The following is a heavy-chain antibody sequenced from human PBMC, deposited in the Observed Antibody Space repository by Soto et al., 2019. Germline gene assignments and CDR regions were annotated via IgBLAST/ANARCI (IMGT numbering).Heavy chain of an antibody. V-gene: IGHV3-33*01. Sequence: GGSLSLSCAASGFTFSSYGVHWVRQAPGKGLEWVAVIWYDGSNKYYADSVKGRFTISRDNSKNTLYLQMNSLRAEDTAVYYCARAGYCSGGSCYFGWFDPWGQGTLVTVSS. J-gene: IGHJ5*02. CDR3: ARAGYCSGGSCYFGWFDP. CDR1: GFTFSSYG. D-gene: IGHD2-15*01. CDR2: IWYDGSNK.